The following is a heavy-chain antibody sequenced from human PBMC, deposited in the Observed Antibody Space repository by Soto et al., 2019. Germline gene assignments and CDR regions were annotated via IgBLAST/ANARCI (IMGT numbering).Heavy chain of an antibody. CDR1: GYTFTSYY. CDR2: INPSGGST. V-gene: IGHV1-46*01. CDR3: ARDGRVTYYDILTGPKPYYDYGMDV. Sequence: ASVKVSCKASGYTFTSYYMHWVRQAPGQGLEWMGIINPSGGSTSYAQKFQGRVTMTRDTSTSTVYMELSSLRSEDTAVYYCARDGRVTYYDILTGPKPYYDYGMDVWGQGTTVTVSS. D-gene: IGHD3-9*01. J-gene: IGHJ6*01.